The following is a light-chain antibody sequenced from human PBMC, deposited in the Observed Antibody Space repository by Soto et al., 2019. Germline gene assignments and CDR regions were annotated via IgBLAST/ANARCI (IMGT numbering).Light chain of an antibody. CDR3: QQAYSFPLT. CDR1: QGLGVW. V-gene: IGKV1-12*01. J-gene: IGKJ4*01. Sequence: DIRMTQSPSSVSASVGDRVTITCRASQGLGVWLGWYQQKPGKAPQLLIFGASGLQTGVPSRVSGSGSGPDFTLTISSLQPEDFATYYCQQAYSFPLTFGGGTKVEIK. CDR2: GAS.